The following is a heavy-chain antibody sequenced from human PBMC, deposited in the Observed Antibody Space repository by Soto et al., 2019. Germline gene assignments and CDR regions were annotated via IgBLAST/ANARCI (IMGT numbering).Heavy chain of an antibody. CDR3: ARTIAAGGGRRDFEL. V-gene: IGHV3-11*05. CDR2: INSSSSYT. J-gene: IGHJ2*01. D-gene: IGHD6-13*01. Sequence: QVQLVESGGGLVKPGGSLRLSCAASGFTFSDYYMSWIRQAPGKGLEWVSYINSSSSYTNYADSVKGRFTISRDNAKNSLYLQMNSLRAEDTAVYYCARTIAAGGGRRDFELWGRGTLVTVSS. CDR1: GFTFSDYY.